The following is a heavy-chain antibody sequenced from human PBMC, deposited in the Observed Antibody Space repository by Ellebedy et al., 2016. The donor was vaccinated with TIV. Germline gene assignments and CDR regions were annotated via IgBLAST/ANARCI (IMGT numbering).Heavy chain of an antibody. D-gene: IGHD3-10*01. J-gene: IGHJ5*02. CDR2: IIPIFGTA. Sequence: PSVKVSCKASGGTFSSYAISWVRQAPGQGLEWMGGIIPIFGTANYAQKFQGRVTITADESTSTAYMELSSLRSEDTAVYYCASGYYGSGSYYFGRYNWFDPWGQGTLVTVSS. CDR1: GGTFSSYA. V-gene: IGHV1-69*13. CDR3: ASGYYGSGSYYFGRYNWFDP.